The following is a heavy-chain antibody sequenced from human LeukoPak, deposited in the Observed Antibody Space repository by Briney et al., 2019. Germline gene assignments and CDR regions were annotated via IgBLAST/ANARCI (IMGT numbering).Heavy chain of an antibody. CDR1: GFTLSSYW. J-gene: IGHJ4*02. CDR2: INPGGSSI. CDR3: ARSNQADDY. Sequence: PGGSLRLSCAASGFTLSSYWMHWVRHVPGKGLVWVARINPGGSSITYADSVKGRFTISRDNAKNTLYLQMDSLRAEDTGVYYCARSNQADDYWGQGTLVTVSS. V-gene: IGHV3-74*01. D-gene: IGHD1-14*01.